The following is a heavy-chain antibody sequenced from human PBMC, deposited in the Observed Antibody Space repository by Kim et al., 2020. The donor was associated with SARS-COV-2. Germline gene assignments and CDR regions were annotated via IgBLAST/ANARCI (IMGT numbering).Heavy chain of an antibody. Sequence: SETLSLTCAVYGGSFSGYYWSWIRQPPGKGLEWIGEINHSGSTNYNPSLKSRVTISVDTSKNQFSLKLSSVTAADTAVYYCARGLKLRARGNYYYYMDVWGKGTTVTVSS. CDR2: INHSGST. CDR3: ARGLKLRARGNYYYYMDV. CDR1: GGSFSGYY. V-gene: IGHV4-34*01. D-gene: IGHD6-6*01. J-gene: IGHJ6*03.